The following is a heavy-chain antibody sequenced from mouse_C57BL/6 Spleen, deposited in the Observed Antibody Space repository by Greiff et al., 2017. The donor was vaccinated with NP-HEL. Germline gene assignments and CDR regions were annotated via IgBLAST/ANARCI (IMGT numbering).Heavy chain of an antibody. CDR1: GYTFTSYT. V-gene: IGHV1-4*01. CDR3: ARGDYDEFAY. J-gene: IGHJ3*01. D-gene: IGHD2-4*01. Sequence: QVQLKESGAELARPGASVKMSCKASGYTFTSYTMHWVKQRPGQGLEWIGYINPSSGYTKYNQKFKDKATLTADKSSSTAYMQLSSLTSEDSAVYYCARGDYDEFAYWGQGTLVTVSA. CDR2: INPSSGYT.